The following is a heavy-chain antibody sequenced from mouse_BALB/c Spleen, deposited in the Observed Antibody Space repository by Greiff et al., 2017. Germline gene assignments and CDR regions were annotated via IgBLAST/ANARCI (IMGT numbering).Heavy chain of an antibody. Sequence: EVQLQQSGPELVKPGASVKMSCKASGYTFTSYVMHWVKQKPGQGLEWIGYINPYNDGTKYNEKFKGKATLTSDKSSSTAYMELSSLTSEDSAVYYCARGGTARATSYAMDYWGQGTSVTVSS. CDR3: ARGGTARATSYAMDY. V-gene: IGHV1-14*01. D-gene: IGHD3-2*01. CDR2: INPYNDGT. CDR1: GYTFTSYV. J-gene: IGHJ4*01.